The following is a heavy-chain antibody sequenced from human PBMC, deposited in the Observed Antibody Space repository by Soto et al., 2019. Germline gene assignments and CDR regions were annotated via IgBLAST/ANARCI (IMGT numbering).Heavy chain of an antibody. D-gene: IGHD4-17*01. CDR2: IYYTGST. Sequence: SETLSLTCTVSGSSISPYYWRWIRQPPGKGLEWIGYIYYTGSTKYNPSLKSRVTISLGTSRNQLSLKLRSATAADTAVYYCKRGGGYYSDYPNFDHWGPGTLVTVS. CDR3: KRGGGYYSDYPNFDH. CDR1: GSSISPYY. V-gene: IGHV4-59*01. J-gene: IGHJ4*02.